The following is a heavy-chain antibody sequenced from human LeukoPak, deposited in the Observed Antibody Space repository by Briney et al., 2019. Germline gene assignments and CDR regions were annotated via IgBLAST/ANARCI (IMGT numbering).Heavy chain of an antibody. CDR2: IYYSGST. J-gene: IGHJ6*03. Sequence: SETLSLTCTVSGGSISSYYWSWIRQPPGKGLEWIGYIYYSGSTNYNPSLKSRVTISVDTSKNQFSLKLSSVTAADTAVYYCARRAPTTVTTYYYYYYMDVWGKGTTVTVSS. V-gene: IGHV4-59*01. CDR1: GGSISSYY. D-gene: IGHD4-17*01. CDR3: ARRAPTTVTTYYYYYYMDV.